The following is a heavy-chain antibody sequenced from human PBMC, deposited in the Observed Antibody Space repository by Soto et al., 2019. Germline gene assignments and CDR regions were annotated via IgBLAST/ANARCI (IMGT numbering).Heavy chain of an antibody. CDR1: GFTVSSNY. D-gene: IGHD5-18*01. Sequence: PGGSLRLSCAASGFTVSSNYMSWVRQAPGKGLEWVSVIYSGGSTYYADSVKGRFTISRDNSKNTLYLQMNSLRAEDTAVYYCASLSHADTAMVGGGGWFDPWGQGTLVTVSS. J-gene: IGHJ5*02. CDR3: ASLSHADTAMVGGGGWFDP. CDR2: IYSGGST. V-gene: IGHV3-53*01.